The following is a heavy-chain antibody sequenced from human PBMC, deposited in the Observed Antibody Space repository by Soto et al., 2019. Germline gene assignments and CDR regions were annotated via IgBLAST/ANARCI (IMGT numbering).Heavy chain of an antibody. V-gene: IGHV1-8*01. CDR2: MNPNSGNT. Sequence: QVQLVQSGAEVKKPGASVKVSCKASGYTFTSYDINWVRQATGQGLEWMGWMNPNSGNTGYAQKFQGRVTMTRNTYISTAYMELSSLRSEDTAVYYCARQTYYYESSGYYNGWFDPWGQGTLVTVSS. D-gene: IGHD3-22*01. CDR3: ARQTYYYESSGYYNGWFDP. CDR1: GYTFTSYD. J-gene: IGHJ5*02.